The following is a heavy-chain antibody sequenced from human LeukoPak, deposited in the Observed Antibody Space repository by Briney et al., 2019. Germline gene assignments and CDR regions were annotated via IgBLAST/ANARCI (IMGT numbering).Heavy chain of an antibody. D-gene: IGHD3-3*01. CDR3: ATEEWYRFDY. J-gene: IGHJ4*02. V-gene: IGHV3-7*03. CDR1: GLTFGNYC. CDR2: IKPDGSET. Sequence: GGSLRLAWAASGLTFGNYCMGSVRHAPGEGLECVATIKPDGSETYSVTSVKGRFTISRDNAKNSMYLQMTSLRAETTAVYYCATEEWYRFDYWGQGTLVTVSS.